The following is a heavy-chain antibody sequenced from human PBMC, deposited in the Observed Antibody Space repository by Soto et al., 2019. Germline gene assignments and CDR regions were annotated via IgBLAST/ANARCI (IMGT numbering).Heavy chain of an antibody. CDR1: GGSISSGGYY. D-gene: IGHD1-26*01. J-gene: IGHJ3*02. V-gene: IGHV4-31*03. CDR3: ARVDRGAGDAFDI. Sequence: PSETLSLTCTVSGGSISSGGYYWSWIRQHPGKGLECVGYIYYSGSTYYNPSLKSRVTISVDTSKNQFSLKLSSVTAADTAVYYCARVDRGAGDAFDIWGQGTMVX. CDR2: IYYSGST.